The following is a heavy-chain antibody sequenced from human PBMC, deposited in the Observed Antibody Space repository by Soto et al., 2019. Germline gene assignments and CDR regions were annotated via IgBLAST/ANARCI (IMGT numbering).Heavy chain of an antibody. V-gene: IGHV4-39*01. J-gene: IGHJ6*02. Sequence: SETLSLTCTVSGGSISSSSYYWGWIRQPPGKGLEWIGSIYYSGSTYYNPSLKSRVTVSVDTSKNQFSLKLSSVTAADTAVYYCARHSPLSSSSWLNYYGMDVWGQGTTVTVSS. CDR2: IYYSGST. CDR3: ARHSPLSSSSWLNYYGMDV. D-gene: IGHD6-13*01. CDR1: GGSISSSSYY.